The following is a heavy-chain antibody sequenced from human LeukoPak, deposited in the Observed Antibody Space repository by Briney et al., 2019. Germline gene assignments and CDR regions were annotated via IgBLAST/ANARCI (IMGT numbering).Heavy chain of an antibody. CDR3: ARVAYSYGLSYYFDY. J-gene: IGHJ4*02. V-gene: IGHV3-64*01. CDR2: ISSNGGST. D-gene: IGHD5-18*01. CDR1: GFTFSSYA. Sequence: GGSLRLSCAASGFTFSSYAMHWVRQAPGKGLEYVSAISSNGGSTYYVNSVKGRFTISRDNSKNTLYLQMGSLRAEDMAVYYCARVAYSYGLSYYFDYWGQGTLVTVSS.